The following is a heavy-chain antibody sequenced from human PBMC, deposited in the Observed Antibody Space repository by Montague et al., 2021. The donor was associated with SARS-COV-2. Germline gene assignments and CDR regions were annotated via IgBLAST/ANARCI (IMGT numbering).Heavy chain of an antibody. Sequence: SETLSLTCTVSAGSISSSIYYWGWICQPPGKGPEWIGCMHYSGSTYYNPSLKSRVTIPVDTSKKHFSLKLSSVTVADTAVYFCAAQSSGGYCSSSSCYVWFGPWGRVTLVSVAS. CDR3: AAQSSGGYCSSSSCYVWFGP. V-gene: IGHV4-39*01. CDR2: MHYSGST. D-gene: IGHD2-2*01. CDR1: AGSISSSIYY. J-gene: IGHJ5*02.